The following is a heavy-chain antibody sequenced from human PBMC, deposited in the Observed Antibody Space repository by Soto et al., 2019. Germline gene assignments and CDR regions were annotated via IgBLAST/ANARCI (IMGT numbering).Heavy chain of an antibody. Sequence: GSLRLSCVASGFSFSSYWMSWVRQAPGKGLEWVANIKQDGNEKYFVDSVKGRFTISRDNAKNSLYLQMNSLRAEDTAVYFCARGGSGTYFPYWGQGTLVTVSS. CDR3: ARGGSGTYFPY. V-gene: IGHV3-7*01. D-gene: IGHD1-26*01. J-gene: IGHJ1*01. CDR1: GFSFSSYW. CDR2: IKQDGNEK.